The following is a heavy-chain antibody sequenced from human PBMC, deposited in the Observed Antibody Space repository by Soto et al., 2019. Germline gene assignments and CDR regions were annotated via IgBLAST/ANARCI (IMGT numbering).Heavy chain of an antibody. D-gene: IGHD3-10*01. V-gene: IGHV3-74*01. CDR2: ISTDGKTT. CDR1: GFSLRSYW. CDR3: ARESYDNGWFPDY. Sequence: EVKLVESGGALVQPGGSLRLSCAVSGFSLRSYWMQWARQAPGKGLVWVSRISTDGKTTYYTDPVKGRVSVSRDNAKNTVFLQLNSLRDEDTGVYYCARESYDNGWFPDYWGRGTLVTVSS. J-gene: IGHJ4*02.